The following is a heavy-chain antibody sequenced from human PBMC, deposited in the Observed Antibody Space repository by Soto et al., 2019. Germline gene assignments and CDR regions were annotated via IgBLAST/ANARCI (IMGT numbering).Heavy chain of an antibody. CDR2: IYSGGST. J-gene: IGHJ4*02. CDR1: GFTVSSNY. V-gene: IGHV3-53*01. Sequence: PGGSLRLSCAASGFTVSSNYMSWVRQAPGKGLEWVSVIYSGGSTYYADSVKGRFTISRDNSKNTLYLQMNSLRAEDTAVYYCASGRYSSGWAPFDYWGRGTLVTVSS. CDR3: ASGRYSSGWAPFDY. D-gene: IGHD6-19*01.